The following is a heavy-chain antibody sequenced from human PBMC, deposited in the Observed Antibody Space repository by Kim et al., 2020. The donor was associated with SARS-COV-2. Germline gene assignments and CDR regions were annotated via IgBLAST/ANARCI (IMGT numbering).Heavy chain of an antibody. J-gene: IGHJ4*02. Sequence: SQTLSLTCTVSGGSISSSSYYWGWIRQPPGKGLEWIGSIYYSGSTYYNPSLKSRVTISVDTSKNQFSLKLSSVTAADTAVYYCASATDTYYYDSDFDYWGQGTLVTVSS. CDR1: GGSISSSSYY. CDR2: IYYSGST. D-gene: IGHD3-22*01. V-gene: IGHV4-39*01. CDR3: ASATDTYYYDSDFDY.